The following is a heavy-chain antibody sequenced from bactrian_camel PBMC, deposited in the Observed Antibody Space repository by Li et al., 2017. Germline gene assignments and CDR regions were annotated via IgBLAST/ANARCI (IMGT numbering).Heavy chain of an antibody. V-gene: IGHV3S1*01. CDR2: LDNGDGST. J-gene: IGHJ4*01. CDR3: ATAPYVGASGYCYAHLVTEYSN. CDR1: GHTAGNYC. D-gene: IGHD1*01. Sequence: HVQLVESGGGLVQPGGSLRLSCAASGHTAGNYCMGWFRQAPGKEREGVANLDNGDGSTKYADPVKGRFTISKDNAKNTLYLQMNSLKPEDTAMYYCATAPYVGASGYCYAHLVTEYSNSGQGTQVTVS.